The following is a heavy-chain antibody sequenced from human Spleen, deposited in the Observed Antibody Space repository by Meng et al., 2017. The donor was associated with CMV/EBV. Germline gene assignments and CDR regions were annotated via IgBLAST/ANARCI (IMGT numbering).Heavy chain of an antibody. CDR3: AREDHGDHAQDY. CDR2: IYYSGST. Sequence: SETLSLTCTVSGGSVSSGSYYWSWIRQPPGKGLEWIGYIYYSGSTNYNPSLKSRVTISVDTSKNQFSLKLSSVTAADTAVYYCAREDHGDHAQDYWGQGTLVTVSS. J-gene: IGHJ4*02. CDR1: GGSVSSGSYY. D-gene: IGHD4-17*01. V-gene: IGHV4-61*01.